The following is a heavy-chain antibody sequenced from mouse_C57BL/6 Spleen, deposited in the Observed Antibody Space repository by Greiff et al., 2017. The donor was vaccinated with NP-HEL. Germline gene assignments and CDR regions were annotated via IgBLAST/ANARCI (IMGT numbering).Heavy chain of an antibody. CDR3: ARDDYDEVWYFDV. D-gene: IGHD2-4*01. Sequence: VQLQQSGAELVKPGASVKMSCKASGYTFTSYWITWVKQRPGQGLEWIGDIYPGSGSTNYNEKFKSKATLTVDTSSSTAYMQLSSLTSEDSAVYYCARDDYDEVWYFDVWGTGTTVTVSS. J-gene: IGHJ1*03. V-gene: IGHV1-55*01. CDR1: GYTFTSYW. CDR2: IYPGSGST.